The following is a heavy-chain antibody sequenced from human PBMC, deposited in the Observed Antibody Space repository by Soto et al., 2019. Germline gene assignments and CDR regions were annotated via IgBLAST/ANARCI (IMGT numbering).Heavy chain of an antibody. D-gene: IGHD3-3*01. CDR1: GFTFSSYW. V-gene: IGHV3-7*01. Sequence: EVQLVESGGGLVQPGGSLRLSRAASGFTFSSYWMSWVRQAPGKGLEWVANIKQDGSEKYYLDSVKGRFTISRDNAKNSLYLQMNSLRAEDTAVYYCARVKYDFWSGTVGNFDYWGQGTLVTVSS. J-gene: IGHJ4*02. CDR3: ARVKYDFWSGTVGNFDY. CDR2: IKQDGSEK.